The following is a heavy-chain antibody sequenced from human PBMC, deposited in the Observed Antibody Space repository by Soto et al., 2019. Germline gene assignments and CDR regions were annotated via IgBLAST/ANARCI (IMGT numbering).Heavy chain of an antibody. Sequence: GGSLRLSCAASGFTFSSYGMHWVRQAPGKGLEWVAVISYDGSNKYYADSVKGRFTISRDNSKNTLYLQMNSLRAEDTAVYYCAKDHVVATSRSYYYYYYGMDVWGQGTTVTVSS. D-gene: IGHD5-12*01. V-gene: IGHV3-30*18. CDR3: AKDHVVATSRSYYYYYYGMDV. J-gene: IGHJ6*02. CDR2: ISYDGSNK. CDR1: GFTFSSYG.